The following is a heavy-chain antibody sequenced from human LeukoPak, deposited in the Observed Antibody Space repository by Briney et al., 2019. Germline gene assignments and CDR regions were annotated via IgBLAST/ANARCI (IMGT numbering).Heavy chain of an antibody. CDR1: GFTFADHA. CDR2: INWNNDGI. J-gene: IGHJ4*02. V-gene: IGHV3-9*01. D-gene: IGHD1-26*01. CDR3: AKVLTSGTYYYFDY. Sequence: PGGSLRLSCVASGFTFADHAMHWVRRAPGQGLEWVTGINWNNDGIVYAASVKGRFTISRDNSKNTLYLQMNGLRAEDTAVYYCAKVLTSGTYYYFDYWGQGTLVTVSS.